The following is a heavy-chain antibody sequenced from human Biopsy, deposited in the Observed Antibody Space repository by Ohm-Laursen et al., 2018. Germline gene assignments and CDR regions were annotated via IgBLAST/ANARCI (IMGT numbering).Heavy chain of an antibody. V-gene: IGHV3-9*01. Sequence: SLRLSCTAAGFKFDDYAMHWVRQTPGKGLEWVSGMSRNNGFIGYADSVRGRFTISRDNGQNSLYLQMNNLITKDTAVYYYARDINPSTFPENTLDIWGQGTMVTVSS. CDR2: MSRNNGFI. J-gene: IGHJ3*02. CDR3: ARDINPSTFPENTLDI. CDR1: GFKFDDYA. D-gene: IGHD2/OR15-2a*01.